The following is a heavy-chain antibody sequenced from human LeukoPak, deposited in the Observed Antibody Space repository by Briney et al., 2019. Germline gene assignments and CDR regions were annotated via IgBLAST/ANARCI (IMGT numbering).Heavy chain of an antibody. CDR3: ALSPGGYYSY. V-gene: IGHV3-23*01. J-gene: IGHJ4*02. Sequence: GGSLRLSCAASGFTFSSYAMSWVRQAPGKGLEWVSAISGSGVRTYYADSVKGRFTISRDNSKNTLFLQMNSLRVEDTAVYYCALSPGGYYSYWGQGTLVTVSS. D-gene: IGHD3-22*01. CDR1: GFTFSSYA. CDR2: ISGSGVRT.